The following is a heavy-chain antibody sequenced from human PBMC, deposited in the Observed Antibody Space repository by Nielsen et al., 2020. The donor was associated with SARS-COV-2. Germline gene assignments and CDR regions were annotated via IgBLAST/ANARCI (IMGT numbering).Heavy chain of an antibody. Sequence: ASVEVSCKASGYTFTGYYMHWVRQAPGQGLEWMGRINPNSGGTNYAQKFQGRVTMTRDTSISTAYMELSRLRSDDTAVYYCARVMASAYYYDSSGYYPGDYFDYWGQGTLVTVSS. J-gene: IGHJ4*02. V-gene: IGHV1-2*06. CDR3: ARVMASAYYYDSSGYYPGDYFDY. CDR1: GYTFTGYY. D-gene: IGHD3-22*01. CDR2: INPNSGGT.